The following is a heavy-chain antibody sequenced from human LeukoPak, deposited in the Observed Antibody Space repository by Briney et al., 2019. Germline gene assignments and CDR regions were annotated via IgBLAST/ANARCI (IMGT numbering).Heavy chain of an antibody. CDR3: AKERLGATTPNPDY. Sequence: GASVEVSCKASGYTFTGYHMHWVRQAPGQGLEWMGWINPNTGDTNYAQKFQGRVTMTRDTSISAAYMELSWLRSDDTALYYCAKERLGATTPNPDYWGQGTLVTVSS. CDR2: INPNTGDT. CDR1: GYTFTGYH. V-gene: IGHV1-2*02. J-gene: IGHJ4*02. D-gene: IGHD1-26*01.